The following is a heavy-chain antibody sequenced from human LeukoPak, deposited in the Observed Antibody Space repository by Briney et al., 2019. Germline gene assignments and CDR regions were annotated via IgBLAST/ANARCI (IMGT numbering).Heavy chain of an antibody. Sequence: QSGGSLRLSCAASGFTFSSYAMSWVRQAPGKGLEWVSAISGSGGSTYYADSVKGRFTISRDNSKNTLYLQMNSLRAEDTAVYYCAKDSSSWYVHFDYWGQGTLVTVSS. D-gene: IGHD6-13*01. CDR2: ISGSGGST. V-gene: IGHV3-23*01. J-gene: IGHJ4*02. CDR3: AKDSSSWYVHFDY. CDR1: GFTFSSYA.